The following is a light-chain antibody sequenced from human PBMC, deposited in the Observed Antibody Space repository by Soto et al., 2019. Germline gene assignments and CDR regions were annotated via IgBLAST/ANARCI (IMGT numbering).Light chain of an antibody. CDR3: QQYGSSGT. CDR2: GAS. CDR1: QVINNY. V-gene: IGKV3-20*01. Sequence: TQSPSSVSASVGDRVTMTCRASQVINNYLAWYQQKPGQAPRLLIYGASNRATGIPDRFSGSGSGTDFTLTISRLEPEDFAVYYCQQYGSSGTFGQGTKVEIK. J-gene: IGKJ1*01.